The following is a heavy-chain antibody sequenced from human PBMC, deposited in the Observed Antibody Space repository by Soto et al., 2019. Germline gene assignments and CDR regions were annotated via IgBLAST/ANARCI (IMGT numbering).Heavy chain of an antibody. V-gene: IGHV1-69*01. CDR3: VTPTRYYGSTAFYLHHFDY. Sequence: QVQLVQSGAEVKKPGSSVKVSCKASGGTFSSYAISWVRQAPGQGLEWMGGIIPIFDTANYAQKFQGRVTITADESTATAYMELSSLGSDDTAMYYCVTPTRYYGSTAFYLHHFDYWGQGTLVTVSS. J-gene: IGHJ4*02. D-gene: IGHD3-22*01. CDR2: IIPIFDTA. CDR1: GGTFSSYA.